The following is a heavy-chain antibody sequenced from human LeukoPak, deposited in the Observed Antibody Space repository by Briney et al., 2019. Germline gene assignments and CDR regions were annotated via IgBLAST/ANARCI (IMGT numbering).Heavy chain of an antibody. CDR1: GGSISMGDYY. Sequence: PSETLSLTCTVSGGSISMGDYYWSWIRQPPGKGLEWIGYIYYSASTHYNPSLKSRIIISVDTSKNQFSLKLSSVTAADTAVYYCARESASPGKDWFDPWGQGTLVTVSS. CDR3: ARESASPGKDWFDP. D-gene: IGHD6-13*01. CDR2: IYYSAST. V-gene: IGHV4-30-4*01. J-gene: IGHJ5*02.